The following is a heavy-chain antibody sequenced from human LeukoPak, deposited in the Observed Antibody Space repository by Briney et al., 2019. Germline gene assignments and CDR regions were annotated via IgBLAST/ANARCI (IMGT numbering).Heavy chain of an antibody. D-gene: IGHD2-8*01. CDR1: GFTFSSYS. CDR3: ARTSNGGYFYYYYYMDV. CDR2: ISSSSSYI. V-gene: IGHV3-21*01. J-gene: IGHJ6*03. Sequence: GGSLRLSCAASGFTFSSYSMNWVRQAPGKGLEWVSSISSSSSYIYYADSVKGRFAISRDNAKNSLYLQMNSLRAEDTAVYYCARTSNGGYFYYYYYMDVWGKGTTVTVSS.